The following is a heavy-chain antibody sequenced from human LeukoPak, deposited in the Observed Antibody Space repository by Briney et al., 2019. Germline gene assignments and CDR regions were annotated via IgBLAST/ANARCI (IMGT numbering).Heavy chain of an antibody. J-gene: IGHJ4*02. Sequence: SETLSLTCTVSGGSVSSGSYYWSWIRQPPGKGLEWIGYIYYSGSTNYNPSLKSRVTISVDTSKNQFSLKLSSVTAADTAVYYCARIANYDYVWGSYRSNYWGQGTPVTVSS. D-gene: IGHD3-16*02. CDR1: GGSVSSGSYY. CDR2: IYYSGST. CDR3: ARIANYDYVWGSYRSNY. V-gene: IGHV4-61*01.